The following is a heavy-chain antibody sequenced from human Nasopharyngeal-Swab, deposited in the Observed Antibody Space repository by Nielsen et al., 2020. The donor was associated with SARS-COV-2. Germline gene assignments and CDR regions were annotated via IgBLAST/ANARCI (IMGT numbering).Heavy chain of an antibody. J-gene: IGHJ6*03. D-gene: IGHD3-3*01. CDR3: ARDSYRYDFWSGYHHYYYYYMDV. CDR2: IKQDGSEK. V-gene: IGHV3-7*01. CDR1: GFTFRSYW. Sequence: GESLKISCAASGFTFRSYWMNWVRQAPGKGLEWVANIKQDGSEKPYVDSVRGRFTISRDNAKNSVYLQMNSLRAEDTAVYYCARDSYRYDFWSGYHHYYYYYMDVWGKGTTVTVSS.